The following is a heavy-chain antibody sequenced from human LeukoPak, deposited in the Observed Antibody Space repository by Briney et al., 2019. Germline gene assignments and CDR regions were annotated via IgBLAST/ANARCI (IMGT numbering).Heavy chain of an antibody. D-gene: IGHD6-13*01. J-gene: IGHJ5*02. CDR2: INPNSGGT. V-gene: IGHV1-2*02. CDR3: ARDMTPTIAAESWLDP. CDR1: GFIFTGYN. Sequence: ASVKVSCKTSGFIFTGYNIHWVRQAPGQGLEWMGWINPNSGGTYYTQHFQGRVSMTLDTSISTAYMELSSLRSDDTAVYYCARDMTPTIAAESWLDPWGRGTLITVSS.